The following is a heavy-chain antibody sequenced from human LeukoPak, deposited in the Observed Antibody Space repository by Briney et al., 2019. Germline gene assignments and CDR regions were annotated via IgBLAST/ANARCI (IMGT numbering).Heavy chain of an antibody. Sequence: GASVKVSCKASGCTFSSYAINWVRQAPGQGLEWMGGIIPIYGTASYAQKFQGRVTIHADESTSTAYMELSSLRSEDTVGYYCARGAYDSSGHTSELDYWGQGTLVTVSS. J-gene: IGHJ4*02. V-gene: IGHV1-69*13. CDR1: GCTFSSYA. CDR2: IIPIYGTA. D-gene: IGHD3-22*01. CDR3: ARGAYDSSGHTSELDY.